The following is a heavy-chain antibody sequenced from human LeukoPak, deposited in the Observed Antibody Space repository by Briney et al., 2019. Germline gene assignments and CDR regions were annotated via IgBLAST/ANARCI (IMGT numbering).Heavy chain of an antibody. CDR2: IYTGGST. Sequence: GGSLRLSCAVSGFTFSSSDMIWVRQAPGKGLEWVSVIYTGGSTYYADSVKGRFTISRDNSKNTLYLQINSLRDDDTAVYYCVRDSYGTSWGQGTLVTVPS. CDR1: GFTFSSSD. J-gene: IGHJ4*02. D-gene: IGHD3-16*01. V-gene: IGHV3-66*01. CDR3: VRDSYGTS.